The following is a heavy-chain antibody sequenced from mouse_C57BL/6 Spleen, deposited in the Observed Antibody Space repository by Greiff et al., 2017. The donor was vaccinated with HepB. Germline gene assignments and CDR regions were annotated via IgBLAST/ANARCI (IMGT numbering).Heavy chain of an antibody. D-gene: IGHD2-3*01. CDR1: GFNIKDDY. V-gene: IGHV14-4*01. CDR2: IDPENGDT. J-gene: IGHJ3*01. Sequence: VQLQQSGAELVRPGASVKLSCTASGFNIKDDYMHWVKQRPEQGLEWIGWIDPENGDTEYASKFQGKATITADTSSNTAYLQRSSLTAEDTAVYYGTTGGDGYSQFAYWGQGTLVTVSA. CDR3: TTGGDGYSQFAY.